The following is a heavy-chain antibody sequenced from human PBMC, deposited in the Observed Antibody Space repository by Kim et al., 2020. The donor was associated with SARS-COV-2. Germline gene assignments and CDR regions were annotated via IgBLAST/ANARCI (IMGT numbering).Heavy chain of an antibody. CDR3: ARGGSAVSVYGYDY. J-gene: IGHJ4*02. CDR2: MSSNRGNT. V-gene: IGHV1-8*01. Sequence: ASVKVSCKASGYTFINYDINWVRQATGQGLEWMGYMSSNRGNTGFAQKFQGRVTMTRNPSISTAYLELSNLRSEDMAVYYCARGGSAVSVYGYDYWGQGTLVTVSS. D-gene: IGHD5-12*01. CDR1: GYTFINYD.